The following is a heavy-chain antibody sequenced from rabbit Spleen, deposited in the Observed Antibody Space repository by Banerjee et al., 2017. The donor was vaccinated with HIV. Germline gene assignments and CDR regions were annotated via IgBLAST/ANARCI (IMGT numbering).Heavy chain of an antibody. CDR3: VRDKASGSGDYGPYYFNL. CDR1: GFDFSGYY. V-gene: IGHV1S7*01. Sequence: QLKESGGGLVQPGGSLKLSCKASGFDFSGYYLSWVRQAPGKGLEWIGYIDPVFGSTYYANWVNGRFTISSDNAQNTLYLQLNSLTAADTATYFCVRDKASGSGDYGPYYFNLWGPGTLVTVS. CDR2: IDPVFGST. D-gene: IGHD1-1*01. J-gene: IGHJ4*01.